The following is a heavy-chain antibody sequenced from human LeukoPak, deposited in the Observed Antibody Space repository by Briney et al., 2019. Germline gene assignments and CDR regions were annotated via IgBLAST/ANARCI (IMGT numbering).Heavy chain of an antibody. CDR3: ARSPLGLGLLWFGESYYFDY. Sequence: RASVKVSCTASGYTFTGYYMHWVRQAPGQGLEWMGRINPNSGGTNYAQKFQGRVTMTRDTSISTAYMELSRLRSDDTAVYYCARSPLGLGLLWFGESYYFDYWGQGTLVTVSS. CDR2: INPNSGGT. V-gene: IGHV1-2*06. CDR1: GYTFTGYY. J-gene: IGHJ4*02. D-gene: IGHD3-10*01.